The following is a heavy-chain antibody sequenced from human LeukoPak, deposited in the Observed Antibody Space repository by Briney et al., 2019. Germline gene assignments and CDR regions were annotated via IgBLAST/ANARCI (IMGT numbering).Heavy chain of an antibody. CDR1: GFTFSNYA. Sequence: QPGGSRRLSCAAPGFTFSNYAFNRVRQGPGRGLQRVSYINIRGSSTSYADSVKRRFTISRDNAKNSLFMEMNRLRAEDTAVFYCARASSSWSQIDYWGQGTLVTVSS. CDR3: ARASSSWSQIDY. J-gene: IGHJ4*02. V-gene: IGHV3-48*03. CDR2: INIRGSST. D-gene: IGHD6-13*01.